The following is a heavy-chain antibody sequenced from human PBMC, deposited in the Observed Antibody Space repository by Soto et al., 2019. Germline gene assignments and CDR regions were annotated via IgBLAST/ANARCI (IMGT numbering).Heavy chain of an antibody. V-gene: IGHV1-18*01. CDR1: GYTFTSHG. CDR2: INTYNGNT. Sequence: VQLVQSGVEVKKPGASVKVSCKASGYTFTSHGISWVRQAPGQGLEWMGWINTYNGNTNYAQKVQGRATMTTETSTSTAYMELRSLRSNDTAVYYCARDLLYSTRSTVRFDIWGQGKRLTVSS. CDR3: ARDLLYSTRSTVRFDI. J-gene: IGHJ3*02. D-gene: IGHD6-13*01.